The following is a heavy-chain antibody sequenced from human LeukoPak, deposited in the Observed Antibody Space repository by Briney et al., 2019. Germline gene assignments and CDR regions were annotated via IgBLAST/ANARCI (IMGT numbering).Heavy chain of an antibody. CDR2: ISYDGSNK. Sequence: GGSLRLSCAASGFTFSSYAMHWVRQAPGKGLEWVAVISYDGSNKYYADSVKGRFTISRDNSKNTLYLQMNSLRAEDTAVYYCARGRSSSGWAYWDAYWGQGTLVTVSS. V-gene: IGHV3-30*04. CDR1: GFTFSSYA. J-gene: IGHJ4*02. CDR3: ARGRSSSGWAYWDAY. D-gene: IGHD6-19*01.